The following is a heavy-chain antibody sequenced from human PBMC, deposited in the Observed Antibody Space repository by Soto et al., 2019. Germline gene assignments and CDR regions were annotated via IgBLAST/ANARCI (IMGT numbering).Heavy chain of an antibody. CDR3: VRDWGLAGLLDS. V-gene: IGHV3-48*02. Sequence: GGSLRLSCAASGFTFRTYSMHWVRQAPGKGLEWVSYISSSGVTMHYADSVKGRFTISRDNAKNSLFLLMKSLREDDTAVCYCVRDWGLAGLLDSWGQGTLVTVSS. D-gene: IGHD6-13*01. J-gene: IGHJ4*02. CDR2: ISSSGVTM. CDR1: GFTFRTYS.